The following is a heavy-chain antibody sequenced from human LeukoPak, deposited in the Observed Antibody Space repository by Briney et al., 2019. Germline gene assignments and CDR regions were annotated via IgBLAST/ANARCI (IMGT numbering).Heavy chain of an antibody. CDR3: ARACVEWLLPNY. V-gene: IGHV1-2*06. D-gene: IGHD3-3*01. J-gene: IGHJ4*02. CDR1: GYTFTGYY. CDR2: INPNSGGT. Sequence: ASVKVSCKASGYTFTGYYMHWVRQAPGQGLEWMGRINPNSGGTNYAQKFQGRVTMTRDTSISTAYMELSRLRSDDTAVYYCARACVEWLLPNYWGQGTLVTVSS.